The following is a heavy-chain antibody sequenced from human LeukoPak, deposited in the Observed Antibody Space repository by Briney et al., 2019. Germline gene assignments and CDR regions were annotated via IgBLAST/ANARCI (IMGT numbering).Heavy chain of an antibody. D-gene: IGHD5-24*01. V-gene: IGHV4-30-2*01. CDR2: IYHSGST. CDR3: ASNTEMATIRSYYYYMDV. Sequence: PSETLSLTCTVSGGSISSGGYYWGWLRQPPGTGLEWIGYIYHSGSTYYNPSLKSRVTISVDRSKNQFSLKLSSVTAADTAVYYCASNTEMATIRSYYYYMDVWGKGTTVTVSS. CDR1: GGSISSGGYY. J-gene: IGHJ6*03.